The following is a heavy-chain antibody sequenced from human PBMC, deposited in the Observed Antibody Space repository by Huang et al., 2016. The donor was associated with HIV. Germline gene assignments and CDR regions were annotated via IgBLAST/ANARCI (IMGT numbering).Heavy chain of an antibody. CDR1: GEALSEYA. Sequence: QVQLVQSGHEVKKTGSSVKVSCKASGEALSEYAFNWVRQAPRHGLEWMGGIIPIFGTAKYAQKVEGRLPITADESTNTGYMELSRLEFEDTAVYYCARDRGGWGTYRFTGNDYCGQGTLVTVSS. V-gene: IGHV1-69*13. J-gene: IGHJ4*02. CDR2: IIPIFGTA. D-gene: IGHD3-16*02. CDR3: ARDRGGWGTYRFTGNDY.